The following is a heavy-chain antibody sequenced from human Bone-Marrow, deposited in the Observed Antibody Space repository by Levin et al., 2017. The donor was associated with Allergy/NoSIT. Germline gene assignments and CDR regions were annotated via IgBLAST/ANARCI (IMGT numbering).Heavy chain of an antibody. D-gene: IGHD3-10*01. CDR3: SAIMVRGIKFDY. V-gene: IGHV4-59*01. Sequence: SETLSLTCTVSGGSISAYYGSWIRQSPGKGLEWIGHVYHSGSTNYNPSLESRVTISADTSRNQFFLTLRSLTAADTAVYYCSAIMVRGIKFDYWSQGTLVTVSS. J-gene: IGHJ4*02. CDR2: VYHSGST. CDR1: GGSISAYY.